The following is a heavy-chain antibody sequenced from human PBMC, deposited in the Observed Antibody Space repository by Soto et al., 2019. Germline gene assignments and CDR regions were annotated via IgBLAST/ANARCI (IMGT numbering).Heavy chain of an antibody. CDR2: ISGSGGST. CDR3: AKDGYGYYYYYYGMDV. J-gene: IGHJ6*02. D-gene: IGHD5-18*01. V-gene: IGHV3-23*01. Sequence: PGGSLRLSCAASGFTFSSYAMSWVRQAPGKGLEWVSAISGSGGSTYYADSVKGRFTISRDNSKNTLYLQMNSLRAEDTAVYYCAKDGYGYYYYYYGMDVWGQGTTVTVSS. CDR1: GFTFSSYA.